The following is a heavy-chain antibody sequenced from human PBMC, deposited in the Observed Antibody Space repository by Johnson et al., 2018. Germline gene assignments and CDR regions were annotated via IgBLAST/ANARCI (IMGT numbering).Heavy chain of an antibody. Sequence: VQLVESGGGLVQPGGSLRLSCAASGFTFSYFAMRWVRQAPGKGLEWVSSIRGSGSNTYYADSVKGRFTISRDNSKNTLYLQMNSLRAEDTAVYYCARDLQYDSSGFFGPEISVHYWGQGTLVTVSS. CDR2: IRGSGSNT. CDR1: GFTFSYFA. CDR3: ARDLQYDSSGFFGPEISVHY. V-gene: IGHV3-23*04. J-gene: IGHJ4*02. D-gene: IGHD3-22*01.